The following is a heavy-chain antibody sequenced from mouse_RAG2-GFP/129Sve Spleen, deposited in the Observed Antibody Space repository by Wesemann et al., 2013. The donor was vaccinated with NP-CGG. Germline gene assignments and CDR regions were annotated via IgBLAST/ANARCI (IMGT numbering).Heavy chain of an antibody. CDR3: ARGRPYYFDY. CDR2: NGAT. J-gene: IGHJ2*01. Sequence: NGATSYNQKFKGKATFTVDTSSSTAYMQFNSLTSEDSAVYYCARGRPYYFDYWGQGTTLTVSS. V-gene: IGHV1S34*01.